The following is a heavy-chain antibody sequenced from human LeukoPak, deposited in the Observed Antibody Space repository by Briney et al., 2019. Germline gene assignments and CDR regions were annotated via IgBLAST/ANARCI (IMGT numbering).Heavy chain of an antibody. D-gene: IGHD2-15*01. CDR1: GVTFSTYM. CDR2: ISSSSSTI. Sequence: SGGSLRLSCAASGVTFSTYMMNWVRQAPGKGLEWVSYISSSSSTIYYADSVKGRFTISRDNAENSLYLQMNSLRDEDTAVYYCATDLRGGSVYWGQGTLVTVSS. J-gene: IGHJ4*02. CDR3: ATDLRGGSVY. V-gene: IGHV3-48*02.